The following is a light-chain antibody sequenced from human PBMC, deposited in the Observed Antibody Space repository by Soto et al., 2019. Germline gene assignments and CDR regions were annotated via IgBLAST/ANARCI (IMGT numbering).Light chain of an antibody. Sequence: QSALTQPASVSGSPGQSITISCTETSSDVGSYNFVSWYQHHPGKAPKLIIYEGNKRPSGVSNRFSASKSGNTASLTISGLQAEDEADYYCCSYAGRSSWVFGGGTKLTVL. J-gene: IGLJ3*02. CDR3: CSYAGRSSWV. CDR1: SSDVGSYNF. V-gene: IGLV2-23*01. CDR2: EGN.